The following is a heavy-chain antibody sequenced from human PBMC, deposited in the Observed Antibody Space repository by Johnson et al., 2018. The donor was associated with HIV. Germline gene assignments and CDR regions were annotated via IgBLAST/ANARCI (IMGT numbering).Heavy chain of an antibody. Sequence: VQLVESGGGLVQPGGSLRVSCAASGFTVSSNYMSWVRQAPGKGLEWVSVIYRGGNTYYADSVKGRFTISRDNSKNTLYLQMNSLRAEDTAVYYCARSPEGDAFDIWGQGTMVTVSS. CDR3: ARSPEGDAFDI. J-gene: IGHJ3*02. CDR2: IYRGGNT. V-gene: IGHV3-66*02. CDR1: GFTVSSNY.